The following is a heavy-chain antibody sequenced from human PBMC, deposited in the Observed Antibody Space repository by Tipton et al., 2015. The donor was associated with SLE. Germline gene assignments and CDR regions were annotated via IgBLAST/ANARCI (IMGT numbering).Heavy chain of an antibody. CDR3: ARIRPGHGDPFDF. CDR2: IYYSGSA. D-gene: IGHD3-3*01. J-gene: IGHJ4*02. Sequence: TLSLTCTVSGGSISRGGYYWSWIRQHPGKGLEWIGFIYYSGSASYNPSLKSRVTISVDTSKNHFSLKLSSVTAADTAVYYCARIRPGHGDPFDFWGQGTLVTVSS. V-gene: IGHV4-31*03. CDR1: GGSISRGGYY.